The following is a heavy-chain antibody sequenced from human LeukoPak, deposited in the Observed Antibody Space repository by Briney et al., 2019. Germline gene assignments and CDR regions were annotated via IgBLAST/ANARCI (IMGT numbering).Heavy chain of an antibody. CDR3: ARVGAIPFDY. J-gene: IGHJ4*02. V-gene: IGHV4-59*01. CDR2: IYYSGST. D-gene: IGHD1-26*01. CDR1: GGSISSYY. Sequence: SETLSLTCTVSGGSISSYYWSWIWQPPGKGLEWIGYIYYSGSTNYNPSLKSRVTISVDTSKNQFSLKLSSVTAADTAVYYCARVGAIPFDYWGQGTLVTVSS.